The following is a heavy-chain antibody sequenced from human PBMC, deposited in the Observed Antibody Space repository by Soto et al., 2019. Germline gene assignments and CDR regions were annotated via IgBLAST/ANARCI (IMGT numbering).Heavy chain of an antibody. D-gene: IGHD3-10*01. V-gene: IGHV1-18*01. CDR1: GYTFTSYG. CDR3: ARDKKDYYGSGTLNY. Sequence: ASVKVSCKASGYTFTSYGISWVRQAPGQGLEWMGWISAYNGNTNYAQKLQGRVTMTTDTSTSTAYMELRSLRSDDTAVYYCARDKKDYYGSGTLNYWGQGTXVTVSS. CDR2: ISAYNGNT. J-gene: IGHJ4*02.